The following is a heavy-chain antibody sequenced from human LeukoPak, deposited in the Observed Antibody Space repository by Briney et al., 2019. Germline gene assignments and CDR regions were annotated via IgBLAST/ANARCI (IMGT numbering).Heavy chain of an antibody. D-gene: IGHD2-15*01. J-gene: IGHJ5*02. CDR2: IYHSGST. Sequence: PSETLSLTCAVSGGSISSGGYSWSWIRQPPGKGLEWIGYIYHSGSTYYNPSLKSRVTISVDRSKNQFSLKLSSVTAADTAVYYCARIVVVAAAVDNWFDHWGQGTLVTVSS. CDR1: GGSISSGGYS. V-gene: IGHV4-30-2*01. CDR3: ARIVVVAAAVDNWFDH.